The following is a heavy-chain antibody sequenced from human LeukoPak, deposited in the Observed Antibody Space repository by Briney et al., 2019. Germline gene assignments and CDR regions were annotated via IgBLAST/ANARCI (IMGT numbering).Heavy chain of an antibody. Sequence: GGSLRLSCAASGFTFSSYAMSWVRQAPGKGLEWVAVISYDGSNKYYADSVKGRFTISRDNSKNTLYLQMNSLRAEDTAVYYCAKDAWLRLQEGYYFDYWGQGTLVTVSS. V-gene: IGHV3-30*18. CDR1: GFTFSSYA. CDR2: ISYDGSNK. J-gene: IGHJ4*02. D-gene: IGHD5-12*01. CDR3: AKDAWLRLQEGYYFDY.